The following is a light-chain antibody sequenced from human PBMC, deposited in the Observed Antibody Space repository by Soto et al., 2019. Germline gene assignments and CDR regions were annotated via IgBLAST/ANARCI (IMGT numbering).Light chain of an antibody. CDR3: HQYGSSSWT. CDR1: QSVGSSY. Sequence: EIVLTQSPGTLSLSPGESAALSCSASQSVGSSYLAWYQQKPGQAPRLLIYGASSRATGIPDRFSGSGSGTDFTLTISRLEPEDFAVYYCHQYGSSSWTSGQGTKVDI. CDR2: GAS. J-gene: IGKJ1*01. V-gene: IGKV3-20*01.